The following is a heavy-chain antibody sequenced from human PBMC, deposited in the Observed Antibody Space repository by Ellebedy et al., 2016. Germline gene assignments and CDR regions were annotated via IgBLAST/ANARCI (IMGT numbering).Heavy chain of an antibody. CDR2: IYPGDSDT. Sequence: GGSLRLSXKGSGYSFTSYWIGWVRQMPGKGLEWMGIIYPGDSDTRYSPSFQGQVTISADKSISTAYLQWSSLKASDTAMYYCARLVRGVIRGYFDYWGQGTLVTVSS. CDR3: ARLVRGVIRGYFDY. D-gene: IGHD3-10*01. J-gene: IGHJ4*02. CDR1: GYSFTSYW. V-gene: IGHV5-51*01.